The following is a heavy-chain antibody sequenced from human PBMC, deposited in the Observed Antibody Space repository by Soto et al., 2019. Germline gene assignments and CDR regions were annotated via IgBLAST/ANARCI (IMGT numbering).Heavy chain of an antibody. CDR2: ITGSSSYI. J-gene: IGHJ6*02. Sequence: DVQLVESGGGLVKPGGSLRLSCAASGFIFSSHNMNWVRQAPGKGLEWVSSITGSSSYIFYADSVKGRFTISRDNAKDTVCLQVNSLRAEDTGVYYCARLVASETGYGMDVWGQGTTVTVSS. D-gene: IGHD3-9*01. CDR1: GFIFSSHN. CDR3: ARLVASETGYGMDV. V-gene: IGHV3-21*06.